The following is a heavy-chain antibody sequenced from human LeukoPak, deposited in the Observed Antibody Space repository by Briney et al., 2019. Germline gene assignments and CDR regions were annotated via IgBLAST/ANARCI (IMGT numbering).Heavy chain of an antibody. J-gene: IGHJ3*01. Sequence: GGSLRLSCAASGFTFSTYGMHWVRQAPGKGLEWVAVIWSDGSNKYYADSVKGRLTISRDNPKNTLYLQMNSLRVEDTAVYYCAKDWGSWGSGIDAFDLWGQGTMVTVSS. CDR2: IWSDGSNK. D-gene: IGHD6-13*01. CDR3: AKDWGSWGSGIDAFDL. V-gene: IGHV3-30*02. CDR1: GFTFSTYG.